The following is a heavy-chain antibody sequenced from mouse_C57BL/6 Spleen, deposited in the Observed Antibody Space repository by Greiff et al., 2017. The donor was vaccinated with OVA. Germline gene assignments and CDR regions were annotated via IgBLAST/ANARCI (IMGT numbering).Heavy chain of an antibody. CDR1: GYTFTSYW. J-gene: IGHJ4*01. CDR2: IYPGSGST. CDR3: ARVDGYINYAMDY. V-gene: IGHV1-55*01. Sequence: QVQLQQPGAELVKPGASVKMSCKASGYTFTSYWITWVKQRPGQGLEWIGDIYPGSGSTNYNEKFKSKATLTVDTSSSTAYMQLSSLTSEDSAVYYCARVDGYINYAMDYWGQGTSVTVSS. D-gene: IGHD2-3*01.